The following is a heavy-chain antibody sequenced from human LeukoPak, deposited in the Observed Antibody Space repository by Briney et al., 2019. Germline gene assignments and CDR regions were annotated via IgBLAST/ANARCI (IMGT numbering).Heavy chain of an antibody. CDR3: AKVMPGDYYYDSSGYFYYYYYGMVV. CDR2: ISWNSGSI. CDR1: GFIFNNYA. Sequence: GGSLRLSCAGSGFIFNNYAMHWVRQPPGKGLEWVSGISWNSGSIDYADSVKGRFTISRDNAKNSLYLQMNSLRAEDTAVYYCAKVMPGDYYYDSSGYFYYYYYGMVVWGQGTTVTVSS. J-gene: IGHJ6*02. D-gene: IGHD3-22*01. V-gene: IGHV3-9*01.